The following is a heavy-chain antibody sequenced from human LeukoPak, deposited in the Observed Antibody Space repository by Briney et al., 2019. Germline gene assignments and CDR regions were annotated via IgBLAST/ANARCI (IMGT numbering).Heavy chain of an antibody. CDR1: GFTFDDYA. CDR3: AKDIRGSTSWYGLDY. Sequence: GGSLRLSCAASGFTFDDYAMHWVRQAPGKGLEWVSLISGDGGSTHYADSVKGRFTISRDNSKNSLYLQMNSLRAEDTASYYCAKDIRGSTSWYGLDYWGQGTLVTVSS. CDR2: ISGDGGST. J-gene: IGHJ4*02. V-gene: IGHV3-43D*03. D-gene: IGHD6-13*01.